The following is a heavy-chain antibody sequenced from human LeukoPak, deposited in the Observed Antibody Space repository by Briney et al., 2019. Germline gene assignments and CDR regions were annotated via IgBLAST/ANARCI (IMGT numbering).Heavy chain of an antibody. V-gene: IGHV4-39*01. D-gene: IGHD3-22*01. CDR2: IYYSESP. CDR1: GGSISSSSYY. J-gene: IGHJ4*02. CDR3: ARHYYFDSSGYYYGFDY. Sequence: PSETLSLTCAVSGGSISSSSYYWGWIRQPPGKGLEWIGSIYYSESPYYNPSLENRVTISVDTSENQFSLKLTSVTAADTAMYYCARHYYFDSSGYYYGFDYWGQGTLVTVSS.